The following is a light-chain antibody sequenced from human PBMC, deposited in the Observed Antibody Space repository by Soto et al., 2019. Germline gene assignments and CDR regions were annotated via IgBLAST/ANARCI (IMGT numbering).Light chain of an antibody. CDR1: QNISTW. V-gene: IGKV1-5*03. J-gene: IGKJ4*01. Sequence: DILMTQSPATLSASVGDRVTITCRASQNISTWLAWYQQKPGQAPKLIIYEASSLEYGVPSRFTGSGSGTEFTLTISSLQPDDFATYYCQQYEKYPLSFGGGTKVEIK. CDR2: EAS. CDR3: QQYEKYPLS.